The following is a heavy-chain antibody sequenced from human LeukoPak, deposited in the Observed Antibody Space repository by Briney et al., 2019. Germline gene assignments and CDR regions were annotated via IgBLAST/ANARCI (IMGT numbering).Heavy chain of an antibody. D-gene: IGHD5-24*01. CDR1: GFTLNNYW. Sequence: GGSLRLSCAASGFTLNNYWMHWVRQAPGKGLVWVSRIESDGSSTTYAASVKGRFTISRDNAKNTLYLQMNSLRAEDTAVYYCARAAKTGDGYVQVDYWGQGTLVTVSS. V-gene: IGHV3-74*01. CDR2: IESDGSST. CDR3: ARAAKTGDGYVQVDY. J-gene: IGHJ4*02.